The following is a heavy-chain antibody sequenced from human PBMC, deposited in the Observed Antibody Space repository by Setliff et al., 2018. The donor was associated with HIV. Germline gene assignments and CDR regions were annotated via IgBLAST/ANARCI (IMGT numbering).Heavy chain of an antibody. J-gene: IGHJ4*02. CDR1: GGSIGGTHY. V-gene: IGHV4-4*02. Sequence: SETLSLTCAVSGGSIGGTHYWHWVRQPPGRGREWIGDIHHSGDTNYNPSLKSRVTLSLDTSKNQYSLKLSSVTSADTAVYYCARGIQHVVVGTAVRYFDSWGQGTLVTVSS. D-gene: IGHD2-21*02. CDR3: ARGIQHVVVGTAVRYFDS. CDR2: IHHSGDT.